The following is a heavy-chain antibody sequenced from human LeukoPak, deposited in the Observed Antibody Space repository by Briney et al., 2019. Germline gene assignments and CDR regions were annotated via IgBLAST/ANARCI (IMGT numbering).Heavy chain of an antibody. CDR1: GFTFSSYA. V-gene: IGHV3-23*01. CDR3: AKKVGLVSAPLYYFDV. Sequence: GGSLRLSCAASGFTFSSYAMSWVRQAPGKGLEWVSAISGPAGSWDYADSVKGRFTISRDNSKNTVFLQMNSLRAEDTAIYYCAKKVGLVSAPLYYFDVWGQGTLVTVSS. D-gene: IGHD5/OR15-5a*01. J-gene: IGHJ4*02. CDR2: ISGPAGSW.